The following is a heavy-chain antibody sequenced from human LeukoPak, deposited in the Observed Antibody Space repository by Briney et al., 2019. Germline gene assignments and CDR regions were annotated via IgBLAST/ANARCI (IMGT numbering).Heavy chain of an antibody. Sequence: PSETLSLTCTVSGGSISSYYWSWIRQPPGKGLEWIWYIYYSGSTNYNPSLKSRVTISVDTSKNQFSLKLSSVTAADTAVYYCARANPIAAAGLDYWGQGTLVTVSS. V-gene: IGHV4-59*01. CDR3: ARANPIAAAGLDY. D-gene: IGHD6-13*01. CDR2: IYYSGST. J-gene: IGHJ4*02. CDR1: GGSISSYY.